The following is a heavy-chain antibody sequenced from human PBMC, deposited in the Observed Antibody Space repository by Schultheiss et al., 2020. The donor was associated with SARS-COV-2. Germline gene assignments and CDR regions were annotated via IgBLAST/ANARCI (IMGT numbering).Heavy chain of an antibody. J-gene: IGHJ6*03. CDR1: GGSVSGFY. CDR2: IYNSVTT. CDR3: AREGDYSSGWPRYYYYYYYMDV. D-gene: IGHD6-19*01. Sequence: SETLSLTCTVSGGSVSGFYWSWIRQPPGRGLEWLAYIYNSVTTNYNPSIKSRAAISVDASKNQFSLRLTSVTAADTAVYYCAREGDYSSGWPRYYYYYYYMDVWGKGTTVTVSS. V-gene: IGHV4-59*08.